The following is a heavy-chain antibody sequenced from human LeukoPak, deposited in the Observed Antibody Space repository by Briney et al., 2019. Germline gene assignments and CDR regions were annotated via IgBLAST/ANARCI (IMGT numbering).Heavy chain of an antibody. CDR2: ISVSGGNT. Sequence: GGPLSLSFAASGFRFSTSAMSWVRRAPGKGLGWVSAISVSGGNTSYADSGKDRFTISRNNSKTTLYLQMNSLRAEDTAVYFCARVPDGYLGYYYYHMDVWGKGTTVTISS. J-gene: IGHJ6*03. CDR1: GFRFSTSA. D-gene: IGHD5-18*01. CDR3: ARVPDGYLGYYYYHMDV. V-gene: IGHV3-23*01.